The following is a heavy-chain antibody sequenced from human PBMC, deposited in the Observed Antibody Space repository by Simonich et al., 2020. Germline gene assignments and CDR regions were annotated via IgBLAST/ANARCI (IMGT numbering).Heavy chain of an antibody. CDR2: INHRGST. D-gene: IGHD6-13*01. CDR3: ARGLRVAAAGTAFQH. CDR1: GGSFSGYY. Sequence: QVQLQQWGAGLLKPSETLSLTCAVYGGSFSGYYWGWIRQPPGKGLEWIGEINHRGSTNYNPSLTSRVTISVDTSKNQFSLKLSSVTAADTAVYYCARGLRVAAAGTAFQHWGQGTLVTVSS. J-gene: IGHJ1*01. V-gene: IGHV4-34*01.